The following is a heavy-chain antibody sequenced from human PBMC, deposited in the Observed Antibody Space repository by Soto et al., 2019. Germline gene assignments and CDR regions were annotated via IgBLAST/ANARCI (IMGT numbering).Heavy chain of an antibody. CDR2: INTSGGNS. D-gene: IGHD2-21*01. V-gene: IGHV1-46*01. CDR3: AKEGAIPGEVDA. Sequence: HLAQSGPEVKRPGASVKNSCKASGFIFTDWFMHWVRQAPGQGPEWMGIINTSGGNSIYSQKFQDRVTMTRDTSTSTLYVELSSLTSADTAVYYCAKEGAIPGEVDAWGQGTLVTVSS. CDR1: GFIFTDWF. J-gene: IGHJ1*01.